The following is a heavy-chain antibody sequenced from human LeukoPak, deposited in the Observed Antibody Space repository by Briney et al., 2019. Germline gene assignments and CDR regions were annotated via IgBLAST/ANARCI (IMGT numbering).Heavy chain of an antibody. CDR2: IYYSGSA. Sequence: KPSETLSLTCTVSGYSISSGYYWGWIRQPPGKGLEWIGSIYYSGSAYYNPSLKSRVTISVGTSKNQFSLKLSSVTAADTAVYYCARSRASSGSFDYWGQGTLVTVSS. CDR1: GYSISSGYY. D-gene: IGHD6-19*01. CDR3: ARSRASSGSFDY. V-gene: IGHV4-38-2*02. J-gene: IGHJ4*02.